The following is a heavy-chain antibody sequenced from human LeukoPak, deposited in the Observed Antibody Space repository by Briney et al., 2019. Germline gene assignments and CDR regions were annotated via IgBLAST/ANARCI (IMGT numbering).Heavy chain of an antibody. D-gene: IGHD2-15*01. CDR2: ISTSSSYI. Sequence: GGSLRLSCAASGFTFDDYGMSWVRHAPGKGLEWVSFISTSSSYIYYADSVKGRFTISRDNAKNSLYLQMNSLRAEDTAVYYCASAEVVTRFDYWGQGTLVTVSS. CDR3: ASAEVVTRFDY. J-gene: IGHJ4*02. CDR1: GFTFDDYG. V-gene: IGHV3-21*01.